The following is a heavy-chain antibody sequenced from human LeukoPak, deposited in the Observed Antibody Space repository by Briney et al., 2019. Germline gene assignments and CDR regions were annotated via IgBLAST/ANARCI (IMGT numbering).Heavy chain of an antibody. Sequence: SVKVSCKASGGTFSSYAISWVRQAPGQGLEWMGGIIPIFGTANYAQKFQGRVTMTRDTSTSTVYMELSSLRSEDTAVYYCARDRLPLGIAAAGTLSYTFDIWGQGTMVTVSS. J-gene: IGHJ3*02. D-gene: IGHD6-13*01. CDR3: ARDRLPLGIAAAGTLSYTFDI. CDR1: GGTFSSYA. V-gene: IGHV1-69*05. CDR2: IIPIFGTA.